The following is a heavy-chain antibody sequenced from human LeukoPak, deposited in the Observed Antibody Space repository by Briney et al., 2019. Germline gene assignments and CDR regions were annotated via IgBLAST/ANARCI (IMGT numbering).Heavy chain of an antibody. V-gene: IGHV4-39*07. Sequence: SETLSLTCTVSGGSISSSSYYWGWIRQPPGKGLEWIGSIYYSGSTYYNPSLKSRVTISVDRSKNQFSLKLSSVTAADTAVYYCASLLGSSGYYYYFDYWGQGTLVTVSS. D-gene: IGHD3-22*01. CDR3: ASLLGSSGYYYYFDY. CDR2: IYYSGST. J-gene: IGHJ4*02. CDR1: GGSISSSSYY.